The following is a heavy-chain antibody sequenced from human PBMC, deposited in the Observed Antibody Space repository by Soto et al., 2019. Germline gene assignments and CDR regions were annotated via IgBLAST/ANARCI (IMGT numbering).Heavy chain of an antibody. CDR1: GFTFSSYS. J-gene: IGHJ4*02. CDR2: ISGSGGST. Sequence: EVQLVESGGGLVKPGGSLRLSCAASGFTFSSYSMNWVRQAPGKGLEWVSSISGSGGSTYYADSVKGRFTISRDNSENTLYLQMNSLRAEDTAVYYCARRHDYGDYWGQGTLVTVSS. V-gene: IGHV3-23*04. CDR3: ARRHDYGDY.